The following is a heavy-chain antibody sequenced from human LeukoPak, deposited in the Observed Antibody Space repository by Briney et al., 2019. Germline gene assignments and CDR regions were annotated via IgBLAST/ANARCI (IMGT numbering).Heavy chain of an antibody. Sequence: GGSLRLSCSASGFTFSSYVMHWVRQAPGKGLEYVSAITTNGGSTYYADSVKGRFTVSRDNSKNTLYLQMSSLRVEDTAVYYCVKQWSRDDRDYWGQGTLVTVSS. V-gene: IGHV3-64D*09. D-gene: IGHD5-24*01. J-gene: IGHJ4*02. CDR3: VKQWSRDDRDY. CDR1: GFTFSSYV. CDR2: ITTNGGST.